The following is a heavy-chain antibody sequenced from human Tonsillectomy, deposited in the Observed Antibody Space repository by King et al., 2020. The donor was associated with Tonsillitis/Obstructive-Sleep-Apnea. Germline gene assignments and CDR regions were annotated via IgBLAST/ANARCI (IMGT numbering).Heavy chain of an antibody. D-gene: IGHD5-24*01. CDR2: IYYSGST. CDR3: ARGGAATSYYYYYMDV. CDR1: GGSISSYY. J-gene: IGHJ6*03. Sequence: QLQESGPGLVKPSETLSLTCTVSGGSISSYYWSWIRQPPGKGLEWIGYIYYSGSTNYNPSLKSRVTISVDTSKTQFSLKLSSVTAADTSVYYCARGGAATSYYYYYMDVWGKGTTVTVSS. V-gene: IGHV4-59*01.